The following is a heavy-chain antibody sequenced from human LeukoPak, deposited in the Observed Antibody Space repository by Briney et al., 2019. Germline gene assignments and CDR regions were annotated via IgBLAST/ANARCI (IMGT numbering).Heavy chain of an antibody. CDR3: ARGSYGQME. CDR1: GFTFSTFA. V-gene: IGHV3-21*01. D-gene: IGHD5-18*01. J-gene: IGHJ4*02. Sequence: NTGGSLRLSCAASGFTFSTFAMIWVRQPPGKGLEWVSSIFPSGGEIHYADSVKGRFTISRDNAKNSLYLQMNSLRAEDTAVYYCARGSYGQMEWGQGTLVTVSS. CDR2: IFPSGGEI.